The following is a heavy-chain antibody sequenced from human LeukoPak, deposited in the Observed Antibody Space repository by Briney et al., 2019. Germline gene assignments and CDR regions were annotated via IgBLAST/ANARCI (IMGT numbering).Heavy chain of an antibody. V-gene: IGHV3-66*01. CDR2: IYSGGST. CDR3: ARSTHYGMDV. Sequence: PGGSLRLSCAASGFTFSSYAMSWVRQAPGKGLEWVSVIYSGGSTYYADSVKGRFTISRDNSKNTLYLQMNSLRAEDTAVYYCARSTHYGMDVWGQGTTVTVSS. J-gene: IGHJ6*02. CDR1: GFTFSSYA.